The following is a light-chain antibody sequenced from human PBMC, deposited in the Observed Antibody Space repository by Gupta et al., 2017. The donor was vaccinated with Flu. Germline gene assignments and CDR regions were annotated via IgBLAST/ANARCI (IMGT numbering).Light chain of an antibody. CDR1: QNISTW. J-gene: IGKJ1*01. CDR3: QHENNSPWT. Sequence: DIQMTQSPSILSASVGDRVTITCRASQNISTWLAWYQQKPGKAPKLLIYKASTLEKGVPSRFSGSGSGPEFILTITSLQPDDFATYYCQHENNSPWTFGQGTKVDIK. CDR2: KAS. V-gene: IGKV1-5*03.